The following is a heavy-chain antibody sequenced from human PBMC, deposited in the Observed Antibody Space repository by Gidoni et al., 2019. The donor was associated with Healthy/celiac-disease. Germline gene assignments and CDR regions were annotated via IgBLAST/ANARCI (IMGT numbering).Heavy chain of an antibody. D-gene: IGHD3-16*01. Sequence: QVQLQASGPGLVKPSETLSLTCTVSGGSISRYYWSWIRQPPGKGLEWIGYIYYSGSTNYNPSLKSRVTISVDTSKNQFSLKLSSVTAADTAVYYCARDLRGYYGMDVWGQGTTVTVSS. CDR2: IYYSGST. CDR3: ARDLRGYYGMDV. J-gene: IGHJ6*02. CDR1: GGSISRYY. V-gene: IGHV4-59*01.